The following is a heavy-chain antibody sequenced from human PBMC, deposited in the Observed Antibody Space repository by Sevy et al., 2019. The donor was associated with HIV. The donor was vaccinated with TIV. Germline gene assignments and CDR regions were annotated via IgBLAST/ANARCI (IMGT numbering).Heavy chain of an antibody. CDR3: ARMDIAVAGSYTFDY. Sequence: SETLSLTCTVSGGYISSSSYYWGWIRQPPGKGLEWIGSIYYSGSTNYNPSLKSRVTISVDTSKNQFSLKLSTVTAADTAVYYCARMDIAVAGSYTFDYWGQGALVTVSS. V-gene: IGHV4-39*01. J-gene: IGHJ4*02. D-gene: IGHD6-19*01. CDR1: GGYISSSSYY. CDR2: IYYSGST.